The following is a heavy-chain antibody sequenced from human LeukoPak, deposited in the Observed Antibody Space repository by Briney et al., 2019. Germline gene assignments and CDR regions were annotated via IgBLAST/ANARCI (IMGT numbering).Heavy chain of an antibody. J-gene: IGHJ4*02. CDR2: INPNNGAT. CDR3: VRDGGDNGSSGN. CDR1: GYTFTGYY. D-gene: IGHD1-26*01. Sequence: ASVKVSCKASGYTFTGYYVHWVRQAPGQGLEWMGWINPNNGATNYAQKFQGRVTVTRGTSISTAYMELSNLGSDDTALYYCVRDGGDNGSSGNWGQGTLVTVSS. V-gene: IGHV1-2*02.